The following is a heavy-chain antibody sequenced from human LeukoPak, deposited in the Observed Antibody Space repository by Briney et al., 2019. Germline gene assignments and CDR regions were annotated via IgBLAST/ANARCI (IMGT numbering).Heavy chain of an antibody. J-gene: IGHJ4*02. V-gene: IGHV3-23*01. CDR3: AKDQEGYSSGWPLDY. CDR1: GFTFSSYA. CDR2: ISGSGGST. D-gene: IGHD6-19*01. Sequence: GGSLRLSCAAPGFTFSSYAMSWVRQAPGKGLEWVSAISGSGGSTYYADSVKGRFTISRDNSKNTLYLQMNSLRAEDTAVYYCAKDQEGYSSGWPLDYWGQGTLVTVSS.